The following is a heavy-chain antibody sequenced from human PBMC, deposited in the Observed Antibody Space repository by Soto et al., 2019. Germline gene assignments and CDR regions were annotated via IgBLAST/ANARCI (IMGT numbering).Heavy chain of an antibody. V-gene: IGHV4-30-4*01. CDR2: IYATLTT. D-gene: IGHD2-15*01. CDR1: GGSMSENDYY. CDR3: ARRIVRCCFDN. J-gene: IGHJ3*02. Sequence: QGHLQEAGLGLVRPSQTLSLTCTVAGGSMSENDYYWRWLRLSPGHGLQWIGYIYATLTTSYSPSLKTRVTMSADTSRIQFSRKLTSVTAADSALYFCARRIVRCCFDNWGQGTLVTVSS.